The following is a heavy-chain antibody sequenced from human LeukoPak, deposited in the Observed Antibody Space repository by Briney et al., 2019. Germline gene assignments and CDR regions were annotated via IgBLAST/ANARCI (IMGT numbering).Heavy chain of an antibody. Sequence: TSETLSLTCAVYGGSFSGYYWSWIRQPPGKGLEWIGEINHSGSTNYNPSLKSRVTISVDTSKNQFSLKLSSVTAADTAVYYCARVSGKRGSYYGSGSYLSPASGPLMDVWGKGTTVTISS. D-gene: IGHD3-10*01. V-gene: IGHV4-34*01. CDR3: ARVSGKRGSYYGSGSYLSPASGPLMDV. CDR2: INHSGST. CDR1: GGSFSGYY. J-gene: IGHJ6*04.